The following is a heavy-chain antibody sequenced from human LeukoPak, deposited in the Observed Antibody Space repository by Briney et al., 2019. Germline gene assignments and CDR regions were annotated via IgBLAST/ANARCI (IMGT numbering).Heavy chain of an antibody. CDR3: ARGLQAYSIPFDP. Sequence: ASVKVSCKASGGTFSSYAINWVRQATGQGLEWMGWMNPNSGNTGYAQKFQGRVTMTRNTSISTAYMELSSLRSEDTAVYYCARGLQAYSIPFDPWGQGTLVTVSS. CDR1: GGTFSSYA. CDR2: MNPNSGNT. J-gene: IGHJ5*02. V-gene: IGHV1-8*02. D-gene: IGHD3-3*02.